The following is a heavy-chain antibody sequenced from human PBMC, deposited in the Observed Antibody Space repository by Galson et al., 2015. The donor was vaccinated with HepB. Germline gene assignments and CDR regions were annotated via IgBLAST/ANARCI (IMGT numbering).Heavy chain of an antibody. CDR3: AREGGSGWYNWFDP. CDR1: GYTFTSYA. Sequence: SVKVSCKASGYTFTSYALNWVRQAPGQGLEWTGWINPNTGNPTYAPGFTGRFVFSLDTSVSTAYLQISSLKADDTAVYYCAREGGSGWYNWFDPWGQGTLVTVSS. J-gene: IGHJ5*02. D-gene: IGHD6-19*01. V-gene: IGHV7-4-1*02. CDR2: INPNTGNP.